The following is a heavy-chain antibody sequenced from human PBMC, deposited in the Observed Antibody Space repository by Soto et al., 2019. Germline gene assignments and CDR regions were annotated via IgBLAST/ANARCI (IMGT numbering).Heavy chain of an antibody. Sequence: GESLKISCEGSGYTFTTYWIGWARQMPGKGLEWMGIIYPADSDTRYSPSFQGQVTVSADKSINTAYLQWSSLKASDTAKYYCVRLNTAMVNYFYGMDVWGQGTTVTVSS. D-gene: IGHD5-18*01. J-gene: IGHJ6*02. CDR2: IYPADSDT. CDR3: VRLNTAMVNYFYGMDV. CDR1: GYTFTTYW. V-gene: IGHV5-51*01.